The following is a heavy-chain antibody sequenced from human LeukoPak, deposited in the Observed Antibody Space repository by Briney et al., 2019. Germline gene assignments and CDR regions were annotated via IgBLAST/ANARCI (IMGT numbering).Heavy chain of an antibody. CDR3: ARDLEWLSISAYYYYGMDV. J-gene: IGHJ6*02. V-gene: IGHV3-30-3*01. CDR2: ISYDGSSK. Sequence: GGSLRLSCAASGFTFSSYAMYWVRQAPGKGLEWVAVISYDGSSKYYADSVKGRFTISRDNSKNTLYLQMNSLRAEDTAVYYCARDLEWLSISAYYYYGMDVWGQGTAVTVSS. CDR1: GFTFSSYA. D-gene: IGHD3-3*01.